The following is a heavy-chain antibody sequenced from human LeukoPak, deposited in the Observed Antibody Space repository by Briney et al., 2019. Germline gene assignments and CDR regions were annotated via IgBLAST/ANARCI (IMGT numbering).Heavy chain of an antibody. CDR3: ARESDYYGSSGLDAFDI. CDR2: IYYSGST. J-gene: IGHJ3*02. V-gene: IGHV4-59*01. CDR1: GGSISSYY. D-gene: IGHD3-22*01. Sequence: SETLSLTCTVSGGSISSYYWSWIRQPPGKGLEWIGYIYYSGSTNYNPSLKSRFTISVDTSKNQFSLKLSSVTAADTAVYYCARESDYYGSSGLDAFDIWGEGTMVTVSS.